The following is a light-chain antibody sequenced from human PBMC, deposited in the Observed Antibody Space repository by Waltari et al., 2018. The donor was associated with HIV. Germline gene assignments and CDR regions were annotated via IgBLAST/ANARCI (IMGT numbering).Light chain of an antibody. CDR1: SSTIGSNP. J-gene: IGLJ3*02. CDR3: ATWDDSLNAWV. V-gene: IGLV1-44*01. CDR2: SYG. Sequence: QSVLSQSPPASGAARPGGILACSGSSSTIGSNPITWYQQFPGTAPKLLIYSYGQRPSGVPERFSGSKSATSASLAISGLRSEDEADYYCATWDDSLNAWVFGGGTKLTVL.